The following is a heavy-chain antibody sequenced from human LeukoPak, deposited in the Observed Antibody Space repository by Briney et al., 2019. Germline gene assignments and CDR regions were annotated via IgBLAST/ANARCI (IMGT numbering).Heavy chain of an antibody. CDR2: MNPNSGNT. Sequence: ASVRVSCKASGYTFTSYDINWVRQATGQGLEWMGWMNPNSGNTGYAQKFQGRVTMTRNTTISTAYMELRSLRSEDTAVYYCARAPPPTVTPDYWGQGTLVTVSS. J-gene: IGHJ4*02. CDR1: GYTFTSYD. CDR3: ARAPPPTVTPDY. D-gene: IGHD4-11*01. V-gene: IGHV1-8*01.